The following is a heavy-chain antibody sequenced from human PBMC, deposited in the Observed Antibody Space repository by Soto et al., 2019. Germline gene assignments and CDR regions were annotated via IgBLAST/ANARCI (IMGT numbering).Heavy chain of an antibody. CDR3: ARYSGSYWHYLDF. V-gene: IGHV5-51*01. D-gene: IGHD1-26*01. CDR1: GYSFASHW. CDR2: IYPGDSDT. Sequence: GETLKISCKGSGYSFASHWVAWVRQMPEKGLEWIGTIYPGDSDTKYSSAFRGHVTISADTSVSTAYLQWRSLEATDSAIYYCARYSGSYWHYLDFWGQGTLVTVSS. J-gene: IGHJ4*02.